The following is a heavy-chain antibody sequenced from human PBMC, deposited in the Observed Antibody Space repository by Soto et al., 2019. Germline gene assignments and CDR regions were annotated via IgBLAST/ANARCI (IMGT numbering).Heavy chain of an antibody. Sequence: QITLNESGPTVVRPTETLTLTCRFSGFSLTTSGVGVGWIRQSPGKAPEWLALIYWDDDKRYSASLKSRLTITKYTFKNQVVLTVSDLDPTDTATYYCAHRVLRTVFGLVTTTAIYFDFWGQGTPVAVSS. D-gene: IGHD3-3*01. J-gene: IGHJ4*02. CDR1: GFSLTTSGVG. CDR3: AHRVLRTVFGLVTTTAIYFDF. V-gene: IGHV2-5*02. CDR2: IYWDDDK.